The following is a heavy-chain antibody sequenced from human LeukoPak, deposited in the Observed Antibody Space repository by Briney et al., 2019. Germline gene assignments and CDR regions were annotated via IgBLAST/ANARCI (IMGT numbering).Heavy chain of an antibody. J-gene: IGHJ3*02. CDR1: GGTFSSYA. V-gene: IGHV1-69*04. D-gene: IGHD3-22*01. CDR3: ARGPLYYNSSVFFSNI. CDR2: IIPIFGIA. Sequence: SVKVSCKASGGTFSSYAISWVRQAPGQGLEWMGRIIPIFGIANYAQKFQGRVTITADKSTSTAYMELSSLRSEDTAVYYCARGPLYYNSSVFFSNIGGKGTMAPV.